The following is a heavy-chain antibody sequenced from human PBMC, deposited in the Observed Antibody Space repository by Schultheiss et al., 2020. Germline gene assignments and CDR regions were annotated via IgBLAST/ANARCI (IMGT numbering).Heavy chain of an antibody. CDR2: IIPIFGTA. Sequence: SVKVSCKASGDTFSSYAISWVRQAPGQGLEWMGGIIPIFGTANYAQKFQGRVTITADKSTSTAYMELSSLRSEDTAVYYCARGSRIAAAGRRDFDYWGKGTMVTVSS. J-gene: IGHJ4*02. CDR1: GDTFSSYA. D-gene: IGHD6-13*01. V-gene: IGHV1-69*06. CDR3: ARGSRIAAAGRRDFDY.